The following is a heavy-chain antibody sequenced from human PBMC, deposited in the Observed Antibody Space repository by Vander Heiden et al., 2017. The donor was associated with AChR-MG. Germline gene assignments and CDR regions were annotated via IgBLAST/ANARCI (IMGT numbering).Heavy chain of an antibody. CDR3: ARMGPGAKRGYYYGVDV. D-gene: IGHD3-10*01. J-gene: IGHJ6*02. CDR1: GFSVRSSH. V-gene: IGHV3-53*01. CDR2: IYSGDSI. Sequence: EVQLVESGGGLIQPGGSLRLPCAVPGFSVRSSHMSWVRQAPGKGLDWVSVIYSGDSIYYADSVKGRFTMSRDNSKNTLYLQMNSLKAEDTAVYYCARMGPGAKRGYYYGVDVWGQGTTVTVSS.